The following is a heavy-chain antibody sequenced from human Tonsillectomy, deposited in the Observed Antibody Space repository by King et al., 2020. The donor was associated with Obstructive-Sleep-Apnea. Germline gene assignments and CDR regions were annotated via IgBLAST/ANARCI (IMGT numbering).Heavy chain of an antibody. CDR3: AREGHSSGRAGAFDY. D-gene: IGHD6-19*01. CDR1: GFTFPNQP. Sequence: VQLVEFGGGVVQPGGSLRLSCAASGFTFPNQPMHWVRHGPGRGPEGVAGISTDGNAQHSIDVVKGRFPISRDNSKNTLYLQMRSLRGDDTAVFYCAREGHSSGRAGAFDYWAQGTLVTVSS. V-gene: IGHV3-30*04. CDR2: ISTDGNAQ. J-gene: IGHJ4*02.